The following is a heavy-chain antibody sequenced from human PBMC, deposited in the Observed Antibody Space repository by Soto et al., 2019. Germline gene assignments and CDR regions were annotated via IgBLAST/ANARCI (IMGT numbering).Heavy chain of an antibody. CDR3: ARDDTYGDSLFYYYGMDV. D-gene: IGHD4-17*01. CDR2: IWYDGSNK. CDR1: GFTFSSYG. J-gene: IGHJ6*02. Sequence: GGSLRLSCAASGFTFSSYGMHWVRQAPGKGLEWVAVIWYDGSNKYYADSVKGRFTISRDNSKNTLYLQMNSLRAEDTAVYYCARDDTYGDSLFYYYGMDVWGQGTTVTV. V-gene: IGHV3-33*01.